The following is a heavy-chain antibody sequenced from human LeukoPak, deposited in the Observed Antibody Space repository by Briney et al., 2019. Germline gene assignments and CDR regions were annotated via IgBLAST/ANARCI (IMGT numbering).Heavy chain of an antibody. CDR1: GGSFSGYY. D-gene: IGHD2-2*01. CDR2: INHSGST. Sequence: SETLSLTCAVYGGSFSGYYWSWIRQPPGKGLEWIGEINHSGSTNYNPSLKSRVTISVDTSKNQFSLKLSSVTAADAAVYYCARGKGVPAALYYYYGMDVWGQGTTVTVSS. J-gene: IGHJ6*02. V-gene: IGHV4-34*01. CDR3: ARGKGVPAALYYYYGMDV.